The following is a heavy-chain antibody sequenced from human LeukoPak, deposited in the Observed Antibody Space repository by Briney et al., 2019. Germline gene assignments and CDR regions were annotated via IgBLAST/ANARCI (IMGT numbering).Heavy chain of an antibody. D-gene: IGHD3-10*01. V-gene: IGHV4-34*01. CDR1: GGSFSGYY. Sequence: SETLSLTCAVYGGSFSGYYWSWIRQTPGKGLEWIGEINHSGSTNYNPSLKSRVTISVDTSKNQFSLKLSSVTAADTAVYYCARVFRGVDYWGQGTLVTVSS. J-gene: IGHJ4*02. CDR3: ARVFRGVDY. CDR2: INHSGST.